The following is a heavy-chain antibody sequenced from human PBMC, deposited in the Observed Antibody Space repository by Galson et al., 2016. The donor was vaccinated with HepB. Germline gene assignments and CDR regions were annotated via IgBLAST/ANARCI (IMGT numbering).Heavy chain of an antibody. CDR3: ARRDGIGDYPYFFDF. Sequence: SETLSLTCTVSGGSISSYYWSWIRQPPGKGLEWIGYIYYSGTTNYNPSLESRVTISVDTSKNQFSLKLTSVTAADTAVYYCARRDGIGDYPYFFDFWGQGNLVTVSS. CDR2: IYYSGTT. CDR1: GGSISSYY. V-gene: IGHV4-59*01. J-gene: IGHJ4*02. D-gene: IGHD4-17*01.